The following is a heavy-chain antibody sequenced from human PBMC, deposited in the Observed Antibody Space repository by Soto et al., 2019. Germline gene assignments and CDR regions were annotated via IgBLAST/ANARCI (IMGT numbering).Heavy chain of an antibody. CDR1: GGTFSSYA. D-gene: IGHD3-3*01. J-gene: IGHJ6*02. Sequence: QVQLVQSGAEVKKPGSSVKVSCKASGGTFSSYAISWVRQAPGQGLEWMGGIIPIFGTANYAQKFQGRVTITADDSTSTAYKELSCLRSEDTAVYYCASAIFGVVIIHAYYGMDVWGQGTTVTVSS. CDR2: IIPIFGTA. CDR3: ASAIFGVVIIHAYYGMDV. V-gene: IGHV1-69*01.